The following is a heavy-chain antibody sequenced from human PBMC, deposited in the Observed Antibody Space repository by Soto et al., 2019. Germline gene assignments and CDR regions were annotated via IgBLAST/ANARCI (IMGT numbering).Heavy chain of an antibody. J-gene: IGHJ6*03. Sequence: QVQLQQWGAGLLKPSETLSLTCAVYGRSFSGYYWSCIRQSPGKGLEWIGEINHSGSTNYNPSLNSRVTILIDAPKNQFSLKMSSVTDADTAVYYCARSPYMDVWGKGPTVIVSS. CDR3: ARSPYMDV. CDR2: INHSGST. V-gene: IGHV4-34*01. CDR1: GRSFSGYY.